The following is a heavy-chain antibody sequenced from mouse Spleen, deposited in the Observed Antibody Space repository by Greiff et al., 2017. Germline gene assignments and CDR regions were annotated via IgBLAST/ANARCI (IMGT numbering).Heavy chain of an antibody. CDR2: SRNKANDYTT. J-gene: IGHJ1*03. CDR1: GFTFSDFY. Sequence: EVKLVESGGGLVQSGRSLRLSCATSGFTFSDFYMEWVRQAPGKGLEWIAASRNKANDYTTEYSASVKGRFIVSRDTSQSILYLQMNALRAEDTAIYYCARGYGNYWYFDVWGTGTTVTVSS. CDR3: ARGYGNYWYFDV. D-gene: IGHD2-1*01. V-gene: IGHV7-1*01.